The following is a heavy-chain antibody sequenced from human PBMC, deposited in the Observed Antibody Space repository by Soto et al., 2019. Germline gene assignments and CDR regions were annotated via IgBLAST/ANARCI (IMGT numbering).Heavy chain of an antibody. Sequence: GGSLRLSCAASGFTFSSYAMSWVRQAPGKGLEWVSAISGSGGSTYYADSVKGRFTISRDNSKNTLYLQMNSLRAEDTAVYYCARHYYDSSGYYYIPYWFDPWGQGTLVTVSS. D-gene: IGHD3-22*01. V-gene: IGHV3-23*01. J-gene: IGHJ5*02. CDR2: ISGSGGST. CDR3: ARHYYDSSGYYYIPYWFDP. CDR1: GFTFSSYA.